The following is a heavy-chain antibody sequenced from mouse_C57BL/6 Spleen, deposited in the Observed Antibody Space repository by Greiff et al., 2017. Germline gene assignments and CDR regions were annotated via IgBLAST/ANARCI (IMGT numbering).Heavy chain of an antibody. D-gene: IGHD1-1*01. CDR2: ISSGGSYT. J-gene: IGHJ2*01. CDR3: ARHPLITTVGDFDY. V-gene: IGHV5-6*01. CDR1: GFTFSSYG. Sequence: EVMLVESGGDLVKPGGSLKLSCAASGFTFSSYGMSWVRQTPDKRLEWVATISSGGSYTYYPDSVKGRFTISRDNAKHTLYLQMRSLKSEATAMNSWARHPLITTVGDFDYWGQGTTLTVSS.